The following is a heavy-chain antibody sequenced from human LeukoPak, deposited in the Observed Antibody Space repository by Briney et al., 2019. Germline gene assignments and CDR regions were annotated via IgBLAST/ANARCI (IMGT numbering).Heavy chain of an antibody. Sequence: SVKVSCKASGGTFSSYAISWVRQAPGQGLEWMGRIIPILGIANYAQKFQGRVTITADKSTSTAYMELSSLRSEDTAVYYCAREVGSYDSSAYYNPFDYWGQGTLVTVSS. CDR1: GGTFSSYA. J-gene: IGHJ4*02. V-gene: IGHV1-69*04. CDR2: IIPILGIA. CDR3: AREVGSYDSSAYYNPFDY. D-gene: IGHD3-22*01.